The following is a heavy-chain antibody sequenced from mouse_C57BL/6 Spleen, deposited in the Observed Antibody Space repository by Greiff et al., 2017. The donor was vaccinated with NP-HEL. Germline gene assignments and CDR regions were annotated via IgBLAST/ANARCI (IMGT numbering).Heavy chain of an antibody. Sequence: EVQLQQSGPELVKPGASVKISCKASGYTFTDYYMNWVKQSHGKSLEWIGDINPNNGGTSYNQKFKGKATLTVDKSSSTAYMELRSLTSEDSAVYYCARSDIYYGNFYAMDYWGQGTSVTVSS. CDR3: ARSDIYYGNFYAMDY. V-gene: IGHV1-26*01. J-gene: IGHJ4*01. CDR2: INPNNGGT. CDR1: GYTFTDYY. D-gene: IGHD2-1*01.